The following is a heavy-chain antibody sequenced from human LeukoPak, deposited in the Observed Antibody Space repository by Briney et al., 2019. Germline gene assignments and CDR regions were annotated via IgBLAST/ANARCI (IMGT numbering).Heavy chain of an antibody. CDR1: GGSISSSSYY. CDR2: IYYSGST. J-gene: IGHJ4*02. V-gene: IGHV4-39*01. CDR3: ARLPSLWFGELLSYFDY. Sequence: PSETLSLTCTVSGGSISSSSYYWGWIRQPPGKGLEWIGSIYYSGSTYYNPSLKSRATISVDTSKNQFSLKLSSVTAADTAVYYCARLPSLWFGELLSYFDYWGQGTLVTVSS. D-gene: IGHD3-10*01.